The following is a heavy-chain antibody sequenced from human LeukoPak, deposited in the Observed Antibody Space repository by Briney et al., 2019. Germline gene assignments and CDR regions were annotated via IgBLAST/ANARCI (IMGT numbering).Heavy chain of an antibody. CDR3: VRDWGYDSGTYCVY. V-gene: IGHV3-30*03. Sequence: GGSLRLSCAASGFTFSSYSMHWVRQAPGKGLEEVAVISYDGKKRFYADSVKGRFTISRDNSKNTVELQMNSLRAEDMAVYYCVRDWGYDSGTYCVYWGQGTLVTVSS. CDR1: GFTFSSYS. D-gene: IGHD3-10*01. J-gene: IGHJ4*02. CDR2: ISYDGKKR.